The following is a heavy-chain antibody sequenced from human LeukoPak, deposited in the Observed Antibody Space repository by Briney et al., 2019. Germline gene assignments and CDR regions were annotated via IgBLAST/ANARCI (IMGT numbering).Heavy chain of an antibody. CDR2: INPSGGST. CDR1: GYTFTSYY. D-gene: IGHD6-19*01. Sequence: ASVKVSCKASGYTFTSYYMHWVRQAPGQGLEWMGLINPSGGSTSYAQKFQGRVTMTRDTSTSTVYMELSSLRSEDTAVYYCARDLGIAVAGDYYYYGMDVWGKGTTVTVSS. J-gene: IGHJ6*04. CDR3: ARDLGIAVAGDYYYYGMDV. V-gene: IGHV1-46*01.